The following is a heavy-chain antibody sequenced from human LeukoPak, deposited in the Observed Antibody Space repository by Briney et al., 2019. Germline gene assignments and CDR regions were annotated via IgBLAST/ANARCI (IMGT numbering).Heavy chain of an antibody. J-gene: IGHJ4*02. CDR1: GGSISNYY. V-gene: IGHV4-59*01. D-gene: IGHD2-2*01. Sequence: SETLSLTCSVSGGSISNYYWSWIRQSPGKGPEWIGYIYNSGSTNYNPSLKSRVTISLDTSTKQFSLKLTSVTAADTAIYYCATEYCASSSCRFDSWGQGTLVTVSS. CDR2: IYNSGST. CDR3: ATEYCASSSCRFDS.